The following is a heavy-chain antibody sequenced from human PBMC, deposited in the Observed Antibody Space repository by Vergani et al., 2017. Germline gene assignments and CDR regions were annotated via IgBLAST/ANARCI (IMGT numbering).Heavy chain of an antibody. CDR1: GYSFTSYG. Sequence: EVQLVQSGAEVKKPGESLKISCKGSGYSFTSYGIGWVGQLPGKGREWLGIIYPVDSDTRYSPSFQGQVTISADKSISTSYLQWRSLKASDTARYYCARMELQGGDYWGQGTLVTVSS. J-gene: IGHJ4*02. D-gene: IGHD1-7*01. CDR3: ARMELQGGDY. V-gene: IGHV5-51*01. CDR2: IYPVDSDT.